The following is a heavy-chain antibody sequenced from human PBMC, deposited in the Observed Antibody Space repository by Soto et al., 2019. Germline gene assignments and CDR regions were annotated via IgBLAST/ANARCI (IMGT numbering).Heavy chain of an antibody. CDR3: ASKAACGGACYAFDS. Sequence: QVYLVQSGAEVKKPGSSVKISCKASGGIFSSNTINWVRQAAGQGLEWMGGIIPLFGTANYAEKFQGTGTITADKSTKTEYMELTSLRSEDAAVYYCASKAACGGACYAFDSWGQGTLVTVSS. D-gene: IGHD2-21*02. J-gene: IGHJ4*02. CDR1: GGIFSSNT. CDR2: IIPLFGTA. V-gene: IGHV1-69*06.